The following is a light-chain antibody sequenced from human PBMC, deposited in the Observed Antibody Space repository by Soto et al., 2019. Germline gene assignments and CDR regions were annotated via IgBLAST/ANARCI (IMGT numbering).Light chain of an antibody. J-gene: IGLJ2*01. CDR1: SSDVGSYNL. V-gene: IGLV2-23*01. CDR3: CSYAGGASVV. Sequence: QSALTQPASVSGSPGQSITLSCTGSSSDVGSYNLVSWYQQHPGKAPKLLIYEDIERPPGVSNRFSGSESGNTASLTISGLQTEDEADYYCCSYAGGASVVFGGGTKLTVL. CDR2: EDI.